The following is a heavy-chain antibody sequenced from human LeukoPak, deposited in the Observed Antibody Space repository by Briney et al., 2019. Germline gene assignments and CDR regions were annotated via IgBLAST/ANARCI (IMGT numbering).Heavy chain of an antibody. V-gene: IGHV1-46*01. CDR1: GYTFTSYY. J-gene: IGHJ6*03. CDR2: INPSGGST. D-gene: IGHD2-2*02. CDR3: ARSGDIVVAPAAIGHESYYYYYYMDV. Sequence: ASVKVSCKASGYTFTSYYMHWVRQAPGQGLEWMGIINPSGGSTSYAQKFQGRVTMTRDTSTSTVYMELSSLRSEDTAVYYCARSGDIVVAPAAIGHESYYYYYYMDVWGKGTTVTVSS.